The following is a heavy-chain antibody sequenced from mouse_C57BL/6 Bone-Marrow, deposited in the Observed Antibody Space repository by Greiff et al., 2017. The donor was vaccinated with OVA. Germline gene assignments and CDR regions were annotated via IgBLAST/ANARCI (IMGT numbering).Heavy chain of an antibody. Sequence: EVHLVESGAELVRPGASVKLSCTASGFNIKDDYMHWVKQRPEQGLEWIGWIDPENGDTEYASKFQGKATITADTSSNTAYLQLSSLTSEDTAVYYCTTSGYRIFWGTGATVTVSS. V-gene: IGHV14-4*01. CDR3: TTSGYRIF. D-gene: IGHD2-14*01. CDR1: GFNIKDDY. J-gene: IGHJ1*03. CDR2: IDPENGDT.